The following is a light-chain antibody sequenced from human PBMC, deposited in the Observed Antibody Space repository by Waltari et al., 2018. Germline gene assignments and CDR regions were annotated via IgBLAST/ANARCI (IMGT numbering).Light chain of an antibody. J-gene: IGKJ4*01. CDR2: WAS. Sequence: DIVMTQSPDSLAVSLGERATLSCKSSQSIFRSSTTKNHLAWYQQKPGQPPRLLIYWASTRESGVPDRFSGSGSGTDFTLTISGLQAEDVAVYYCHQYYSSPLAFGGGTKVEIK. CDR3: HQYYSSPLA. V-gene: IGKV4-1*01. CDR1: QSIFRSSTTKNH.